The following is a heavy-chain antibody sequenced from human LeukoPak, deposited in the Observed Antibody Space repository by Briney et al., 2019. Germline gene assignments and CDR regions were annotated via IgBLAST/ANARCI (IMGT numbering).Heavy chain of an antibody. D-gene: IGHD2-8*01. V-gene: IGHV4-59*01. CDR1: GVSISSNY. Sequence: SETLSLTCTVSGVSISSNYWSWIRQPPGKGLEWIGDIYYSGSTNYNPSLKSRVTISVDTSKNQFSLRLSSVTAADTAVYYCARDRCTNGVCYPSDYWGQGTLVTVSS. J-gene: IGHJ4*02. CDR3: ARDRCTNGVCYPSDY. CDR2: IYYSGST.